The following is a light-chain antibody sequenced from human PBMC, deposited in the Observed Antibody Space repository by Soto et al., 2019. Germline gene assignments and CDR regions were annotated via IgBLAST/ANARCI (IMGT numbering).Light chain of an antibody. CDR2: DAS. CDR3: QQRSNWPPIT. CDR1: QSVSRY. J-gene: IGKJ5*01. Sequence: EIVLTQSPATLSLSPATLSTLFGSGSQSVSRYLAWYQQKPGQAPRLLIYDASTRATGIPARFSGSGSATAFTLTISSLEPEDFAVYYCQQRSNWPPITFGQGTRLEIK. V-gene: IGKV3-11*01.